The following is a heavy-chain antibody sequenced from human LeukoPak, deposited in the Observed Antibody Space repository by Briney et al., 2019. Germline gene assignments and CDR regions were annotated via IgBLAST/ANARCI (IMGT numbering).Heavy chain of an antibody. V-gene: IGHV3-23*01. J-gene: IGHJ4*02. Sequence: GGSLRLSCAASGFTFSSYAMSWVRQAPGKGLEWVSAISGSGGSTYYADSVKGRFTISRDNSKNTLYLQMNSLRAEDTAVYYCAKMTSDYDILTGYYVDYWGQGTLVTVSS. CDR2: ISGSGGST. CDR1: GFTFSSYA. D-gene: IGHD3-9*01. CDR3: AKMTSDYDILTGYYVDY.